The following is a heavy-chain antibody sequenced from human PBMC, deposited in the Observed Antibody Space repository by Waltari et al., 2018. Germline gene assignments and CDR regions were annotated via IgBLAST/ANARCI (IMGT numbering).Heavy chain of an antibody. CDR2: IYGGGST. D-gene: IGHD3-22*01. Sequence: VQLQESGPGLVKPSGTLSLTCAVSGGSISSSNWWSWVRQPPGKGLEWVSIIYGGGSTYYADSVRGRFTASENNSKNTLDLQMDRLRAEDTAVYYCARETSYDSSGYHYFDYWGQGTLVTVSS. CDR1: GGSISSSNW. J-gene: IGHJ4*02. CDR3: ARETSYDSSGYHYFDY. V-gene: IGHV3-53*01.